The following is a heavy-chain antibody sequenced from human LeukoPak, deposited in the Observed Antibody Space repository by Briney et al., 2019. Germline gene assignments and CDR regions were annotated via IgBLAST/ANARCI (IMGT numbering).Heavy chain of an antibody. CDR1: GYTFTSYD. D-gene: IGHD3-10*01. V-gene: IGHV1-8*01. Sequence: GASVKVSCKASGYTFTSYDINWVRQATGQGLEWMGWMNPNSGNTGYAQKFQGRVTMTRNTSISTAYMELSSLRSEDTAVYYCARGRRSGSYFYYYYGMDVWGQGTTVTVSS. J-gene: IGHJ6*02. CDR2: MNPNSGNT. CDR3: ARGRRSGSYFYYYYGMDV.